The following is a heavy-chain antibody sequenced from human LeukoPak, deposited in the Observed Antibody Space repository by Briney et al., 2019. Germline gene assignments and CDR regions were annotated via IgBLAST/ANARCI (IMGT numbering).Heavy chain of an antibody. J-gene: IGHJ5*02. CDR2: TFTTGST. D-gene: IGHD3-10*01. CDR3: ARGDGSTMVRGVSRYGWLDP. CDR1: GGFISTYY. V-gene: IGHV4-4*07. Sequence: SETLSLTCTVSGGFISTYYWTWIRQPAGKGLEWIGRTFTTGSTNYNPSLMSRVTMSVDTSKSQFSLKLRSVTAADTAVYYCARGDGSTMVRGVSRYGWLDPWGQGALVTVSS.